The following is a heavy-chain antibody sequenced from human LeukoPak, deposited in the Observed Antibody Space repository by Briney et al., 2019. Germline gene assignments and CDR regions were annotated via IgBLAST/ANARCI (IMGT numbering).Heavy chain of an antibody. CDR2: ITSHSSYI. J-gene: IGHJ4*02. V-gene: IGHV3-21*01. D-gene: IGHD1-7*01. CDR3: AREPRTTLDY. Sequence: GGSLRLSCAASGFTFSDYTMNWVRQAPGKGLEWVSSITSHSSYIYYADSVKGRFTISRDNAKNSVFLQMNSLRAEDTAVYYCAREPRTTLDYWGQGTLVTVSS. CDR1: GFTFSDYT.